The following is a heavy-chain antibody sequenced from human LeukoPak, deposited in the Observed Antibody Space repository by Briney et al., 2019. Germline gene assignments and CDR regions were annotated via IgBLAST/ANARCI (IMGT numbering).Heavy chain of an antibody. CDR2: ITPMYGTS. J-gene: IGHJ4*02. CDR1: GGTFSDYT. Sequence: SVKVSCKTNGGTFSDYTIHWVRQAPGQGLDWMGGITPMYGTSNYAQKFQGRLTIAADKSTNTVHMDLSNLRSEDTAIYYCARDNAGLYDAFDLWGLGTLVTVSS. CDR3: ARDNAGLYDAFDL. D-gene: IGHD5/OR15-5a*01. V-gene: IGHV1-69*06.